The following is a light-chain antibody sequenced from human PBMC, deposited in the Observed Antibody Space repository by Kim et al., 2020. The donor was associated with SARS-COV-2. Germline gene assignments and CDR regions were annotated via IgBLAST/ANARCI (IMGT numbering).Light chain of an antibody. CDR2: GAS. CDR1: RSVSGDY. V-gene: IGKV3-20*01. J-gene: IGKJ2*03. Sequence: ELVLTQSPGTLSLSPGDRATLSCRASRSVSGDYLAWYQQKPGQAPRLVIYGASTRATGIPDRFSGSGSGTDFTLTINRLEPEDFAVYYCQQYAGSPLYSFGQGTKLEIK. CDR3: QQYAGSPLYS.